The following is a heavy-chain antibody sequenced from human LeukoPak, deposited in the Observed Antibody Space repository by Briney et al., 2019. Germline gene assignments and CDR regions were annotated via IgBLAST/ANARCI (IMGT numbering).Heavy chain of an antibody. CDR3: ARGTMADY. V-gene: IGHV4-34*01. J-gene: IGHJ4*02. D-gene: IGHD3-10*01. CDR1: GGSFSGYY. Sequence: SETLSLTCAVYGGSFSGYYWSWIRQPPGKGLEWIGEINHSGSTNYNPSLKSRVTISVDTSKNQFSLKLSSVTAAGTAVYYCARGTMADYWGQGTLVTVSS. CDR2: INHSGST.